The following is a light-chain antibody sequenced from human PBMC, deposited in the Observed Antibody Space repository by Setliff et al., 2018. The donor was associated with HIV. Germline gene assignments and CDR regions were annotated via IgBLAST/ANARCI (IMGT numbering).Light chain of an antibody. CDR3: SSYTSSSTLL. V-gene: IGLV2-14*03. CDR1: SSDVGGYNY. Sequence: QSALTQPASVSGSPGQSITISCTGTSSDVGGYNYVSWYQLHPGKAPKLMIYDVNKRPSGVSNRFSGSKSDNTASLTISGLRAEDEADYYCSSYTSSSTLLFGGGTKVTVL. J-gene: IGLJ2*01. CDR2: DVN.